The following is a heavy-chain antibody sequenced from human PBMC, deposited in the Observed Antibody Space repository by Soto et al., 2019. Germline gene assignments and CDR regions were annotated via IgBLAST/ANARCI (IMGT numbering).Heavy chain of an antibody. V-gene: IGHV4-59*01. D-gene: IGHD2-2*01. CDR1: GGSISTYY. J-gene: IGHJ4*02. CDR2: IYYTGST. CDR3: ARYYCSSVTCYDFDY. Sequence: SETLSLTCTVSGGSISTYYWSWIRQTQGKGLEWVGYIYYTGSTNYNPYNPSLKSRVSSSVDTSKNQFSLRLSSVTAADTAVYYCARYYCSSVTCYDFDYWGQGTLVTVSS.